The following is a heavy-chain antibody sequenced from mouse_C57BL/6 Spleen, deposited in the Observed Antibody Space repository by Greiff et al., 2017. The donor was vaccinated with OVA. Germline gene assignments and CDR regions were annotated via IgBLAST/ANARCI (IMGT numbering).Heavy chain of an antibody. CDR2: INPSTGGT. D-gene: IGHD2-10*02. CDR1: GYSFTGYY. Sequence: VQLQQSGPELVKPGASVKISCKASGYSFTGYYMNWVKHSPETSLEWIGEINPSTGGTTYNQKFKDKATLTVDKSSSTAYMQLKSLTSEDSAVDYCARGGYGSPWFAYWGQGTLVTVSA. CDR3: ARGGYGSPWFAY. J-gene: IGHJ3*01. V-gene: IGHV1-42*01.